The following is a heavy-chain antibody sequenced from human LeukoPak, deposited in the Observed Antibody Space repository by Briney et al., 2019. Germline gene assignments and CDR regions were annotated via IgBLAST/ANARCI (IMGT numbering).Heavy chain of an antibody. V-gene: IGHV3-66*02. J-gene: IGHJ4*02. Sequence: GGSLRLSCAAFGFTVSSNYMSWVRQAPGKGLEWVSVIYSGGSTYYADSVKGRFTISRDNSKNTLYLQMNSLRAEDTAVYYCARESANCTNGVCYTEDYFDYWGQGTLVTVSS. D-gene: IGHD2-8*01. CDR2: IYSGGST. CDR3: ARESANCTNGVCYTEDYFDY. CDR1: GFTVSSNY.